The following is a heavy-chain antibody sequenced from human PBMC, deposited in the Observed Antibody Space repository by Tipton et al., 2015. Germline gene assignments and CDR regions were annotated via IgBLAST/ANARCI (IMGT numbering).Heavy chain of an antibody. D-gene: IGHD3-16*01. CDR3: ARGKDAYYCYYYGMDV. CDR1: GGSFSGYY. Sequence: TLSLTCAVYGGSFSGYYWSWIRQPPGKGLEWIGEINHSGSTNYNPSLKSRVTISVDTSKNQFSLKLSSVTAADTAVYYCARGKDAYYCYYYGMDVWGQGTTVTVSS. CDR2: INHSGST. V-gene: IGHV4-34*01. J-gene: IGHJ6*02.